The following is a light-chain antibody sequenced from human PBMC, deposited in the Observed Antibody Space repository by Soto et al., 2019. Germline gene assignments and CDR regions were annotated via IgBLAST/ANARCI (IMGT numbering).Light chain of an antibody. CDR2: DTS. Sequence: EIVVSQSPASLSVSPGGRATLSCRASQSIGNKLAWYQHKPGQAPRVLIYDTSNRASGMPERFSGSGSGTDFTLTIARLEPEDFAVYYCQEYDGAPITFGQGTRLEIK. V-gene: IGKV3-20*01. CDR1: QSIGNK. J-gene: IGKJ5*01. CDR3: QEYDGAPIT.